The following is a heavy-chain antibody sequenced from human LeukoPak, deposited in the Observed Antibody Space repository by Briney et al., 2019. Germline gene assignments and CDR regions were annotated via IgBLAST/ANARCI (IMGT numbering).Heavy chain of an antibody. J-gene: IGHJ3*02. CDR3: ARPSRYSSSWYDAFDI. D-gene: IGHD6-13*01. Sequence: PGGSLRLSCAASGFTVSSNYMSWVRQAPGKGLEWVSVIYSGGSTYYTDSVKGRFTISRDNSKNTLYLQMNSLRAEDTAVYYCARPSRYSSSWYDAFDIWGQGTMVTVSS. CDR2: IYSGGST. CDR1: GFTVSSNY. V-gene: IGHV3-53*01.